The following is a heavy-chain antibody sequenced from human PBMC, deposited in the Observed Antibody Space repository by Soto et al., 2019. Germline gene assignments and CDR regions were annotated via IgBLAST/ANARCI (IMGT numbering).Heavy chain of an antibody. V-gene: IGHV3-15*01. CDR2: IRSKSDGGTT. Sequence: EESLRLSCVASGLTFNNAWMNWVRQAPGKGLEWVGRIRSKSDGGTTDYAAPVKGRFTISRDDSKNMVDLQMSSLKTEDTAIYYCTTYSGAAFEYWGQGALVTVSS. CDR1: GLTFNNAW. CDR3: TTYSGAAFEY. J-gene: IGHJ4*02. D-gene: IGHD1-26*01.